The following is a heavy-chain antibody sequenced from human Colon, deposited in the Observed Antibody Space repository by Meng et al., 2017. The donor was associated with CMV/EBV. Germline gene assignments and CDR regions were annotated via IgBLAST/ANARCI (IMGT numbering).Heavy chain of an antibody. D-gene: IGHD4-17*01. CDR3: AKTVTTNYYYGMDV. CDR2: ISADGTKI. J-gene: IGHJ6*02. V-gene: IGHV3-74*03. Sequence: GESLKISCVASGFTFNTYWMHWVRLAPGKGPLWISHISADGTKIKYADSVKGRFTVSRDNAKNTLYLQMNNLRAEDTAVYYCAKTVTTNYYYGMDVWGQGTTVTVSS. CDR1: GFTFNTYW.